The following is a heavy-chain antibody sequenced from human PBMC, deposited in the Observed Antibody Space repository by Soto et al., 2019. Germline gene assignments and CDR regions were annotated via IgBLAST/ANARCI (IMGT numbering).Heavy chain of an antibody. J-gene: IGHJ4*02. Sequence: PGGSLRLSCAASGFTFSSYGMHWVRQAPGKGLEWVAVISYDASKTYYADSAKGRFTISRDNSKNTAYLELNSVRADDTAVYYCATGEGTFDYWGQGALVTVSS. CDR3: ATGEGTFDY. V-gene: IGHV3-30*03. CDR1: GFTFSSYG. CDR2: ISYDASKT.